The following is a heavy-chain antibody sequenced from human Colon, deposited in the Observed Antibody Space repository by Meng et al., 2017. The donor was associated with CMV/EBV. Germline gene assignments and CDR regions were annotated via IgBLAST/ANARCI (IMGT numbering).Heavy chain of an antibody. D-gene: IGHD5-18*01. CDR3: AVQPCYDGYCYFDY. Sequence: VQLQESGPGLGKPSGTLSLTCTVSGVSFSHYYWSWIRQSAGKGPEWIGRIYIRGGTNYNPSLKSRVTMSVDTSKNQFSLKLSSVTAADTAVYYCAVQPCYDGYCYFDYWGQGTLVTVSS. CDR1: GVSFSHYY. CDR2: IYIRGGT. J-gene: IGHJ4*02. V-gene: IGHV4-4*07.